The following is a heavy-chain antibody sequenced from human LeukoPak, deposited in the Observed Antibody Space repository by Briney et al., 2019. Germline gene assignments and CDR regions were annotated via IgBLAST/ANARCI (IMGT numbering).Heavy chain of an antibody. CDR3: AKDPSGYDILTGYLGYYFDY. CDR2: ISGSGGST. Sequence: GGSLILSCAASGFTFSSYAMSWVRQAPGKGLEWVSAISGSGGSTYYADSVKGRFTISRDNSKNTLYLQMNSLRAEDTAVYYCAKDPSGYDILTGYLGYYFDYWGQGTLVTVSS. V-gene: IGHV3-23*01. J-gene: IGHJ4*02. D-gene: IGHD3-9*01. CDR1: GFTFSSYA.